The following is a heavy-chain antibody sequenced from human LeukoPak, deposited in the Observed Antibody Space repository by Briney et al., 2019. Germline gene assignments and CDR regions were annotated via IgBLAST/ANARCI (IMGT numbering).Heavy chain of an antibody. V-gene: IGHV4-59*08. Sequence: SETLSLTCTVSGGSISSYYWSWIRQPPGKGLEWIGYIYYSGSTNYNPSLKSRVTISVDTSKNQFSLKLSSVTAADTAVYYCARHNFVTSLYAVLWATFDYWGQGTLVTVSS. D-gene: IGHD2/OR15-2a*01. CDR3: ARHNFVTSLYAVLWATFDY. CDR1: GGSISSYY. J-gene: IGHJ4*02. CDR2: IYYSGST.